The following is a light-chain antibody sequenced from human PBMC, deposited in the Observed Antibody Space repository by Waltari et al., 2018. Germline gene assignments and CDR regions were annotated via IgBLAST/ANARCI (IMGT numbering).Light chain of an antibody. J-gene: IGLJ3*02. CDR1: SSDVGGYNY. CDR2: EVT. CDR3: SSYAGSNHLV. Sequence: QSALTQPPSASGSPGQSVTISCTGTSSDVGGYNYVSWYQHHPGKAPKLMVSEVTKRPSGVPDRFAGAKSGNTASLTVPGLQAEDESDYYCSSYAGSNHLVFGGGTKLTVL. V-gene: IGLV2-8*01.